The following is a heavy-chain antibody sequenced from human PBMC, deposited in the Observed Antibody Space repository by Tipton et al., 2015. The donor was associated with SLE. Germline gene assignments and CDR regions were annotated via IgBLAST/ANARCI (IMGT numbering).Heavy chain of an antibody. CDR2: IFTSGTT. D-gene: IGHD1-1*01. J-gene: IGHJ3*02. V-gene: IGHV4-61*02. Sequence: TLSLTCSVSGGSISSGSYYWTWIRQPAGKGLEWIGRIFTSGTTDYNPSLKSRVTMSVDTSQNQLSLRLSSVTAADTAVYYCARVHWKGDAFDIWGQGTMVTVSS. CDR3: ARVHWKGDAFDI. CDR1: GGSISSGSYY.